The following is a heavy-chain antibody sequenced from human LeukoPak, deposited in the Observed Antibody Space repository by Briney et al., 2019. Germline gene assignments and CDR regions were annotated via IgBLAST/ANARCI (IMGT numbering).Heavy chain of an antibody. Sequence: SETLSLTCTVSGGSISSGSYYWSWIRQPAGKGLEWIGRIYTSGSTNYNPSLKSRVTISVDTSKNQLSLKLSSVTAADTAVYYCASESYDILTGYLYYFDYWGQGTLVTVSS. CDR2: IYTSGST. CDR3: ASESYDILTGYLYYFDY. D-gene: IGHD3-9*01. CDR1: GGSISSGSYY. V-gene: IGHV4-61*02. J-gene: IGHJ4*02.